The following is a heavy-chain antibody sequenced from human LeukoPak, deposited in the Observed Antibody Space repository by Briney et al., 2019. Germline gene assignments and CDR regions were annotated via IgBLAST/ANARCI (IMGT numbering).Heavy chain of an antibody. D-gene: IGHD3-22*01. J-gene: IGHJ4*02. V-gene: IGHV3-9*01. Sequence: PGGSLRLSCAASGFTFDDYAMHWVRRAPGKGLEWVSGISWNSGSIGYADSVKGRFTISRDNAKNSLYLQMNSLRAEDTALYYCAKGTNNYYDSSGPEFDYWGQGTLVTVSS. CDR2: ISWNSGSI. CDR3: AKGTNNYYDSSGPEFDY. CDR1: GFTFDDYA.